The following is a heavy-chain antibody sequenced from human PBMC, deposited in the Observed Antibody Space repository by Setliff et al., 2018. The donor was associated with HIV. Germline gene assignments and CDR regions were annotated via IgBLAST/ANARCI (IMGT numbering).Heavy chain of an antibody. D-gene: IGHD6-19*01. J-gene: IGHJ4*02. V-gene: IGHV3-23*01. CDR1: GFTFSNYA. Sequence: PGGSLRLSCAASGFTFSNYAMSRVRQAPGKGLEWVSELSGSGDSTYYADSVKGRFTISRDNSKNTLYLQMNSLRAEDTAIYYCATRAVAGLPYYFDYWGPGTLVTV. CDR3: ATRAVAGLPYYFDY. CDR2: LSGSGDST.